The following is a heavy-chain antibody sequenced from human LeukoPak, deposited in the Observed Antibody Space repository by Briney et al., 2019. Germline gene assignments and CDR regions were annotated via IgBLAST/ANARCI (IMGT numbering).Heavy chain of an antibody. CDR1: GFTFSSYG. V-gene: IGHV3-23*01. CDR2: ISGSGAST. CDR3: AKASTNWGKFYLDY. J-gene: IGHJ4*02. Sequence: PGRSLRLSCAASGFTFSSYGMHWVRQAPGKGLEWVSTISGSGASTYYADSVKGRFTISRDNSKNTLYLQMHSLRVDDTAIYYCAKASTNWGKFYLDYWGLGTLVTVSS. D-gene: IGHD7-27*01.